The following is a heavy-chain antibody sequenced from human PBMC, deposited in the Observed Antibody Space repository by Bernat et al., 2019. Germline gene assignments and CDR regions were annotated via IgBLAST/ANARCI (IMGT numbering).Heavy chain of an antibody. CDR1: GFTFSSYA. D-gene: IGHD2-15*01. J-gene: IGHJ4*02. CDR3: AREAACSGGSCYSEGAHFDY. Sequence: QVQLVESGGGVVQPGRSLRLSCAASGFTFSSYAMHWVHQAPGKGLEWVAVISYDGSNKYYADSVKGRFTISRDNSKNTLYLQMNSLRAEDMAVYYCAREAACSGGSCYSEGAHFDYWGQGTLVTVSS. V-gene: IGHV3-30*01. CDR2: ISYDGSNK.